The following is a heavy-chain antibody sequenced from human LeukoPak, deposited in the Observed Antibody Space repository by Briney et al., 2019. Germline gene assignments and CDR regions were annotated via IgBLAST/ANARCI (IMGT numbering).Heavy chain of an antibody. CDR3: AREDRYFDLYYYYYMDV. J-gene: IGHJ6*03. CDR2: ISSSSSYI. V-gene: IGHV3-21*06. CDR1: GFTFSSYS. D-gene: IGHD3-9*01. Sequence: GGPLRLSCAASGFTFSSYSMNWVRQAPGKGLEWVSSISSSSSYIHYADSVKGRFTISRDNAKNSLYLQMNSRRAEDTAVYYCAREDRYFDLYYYYYMDVWGKGTTVTVSS.